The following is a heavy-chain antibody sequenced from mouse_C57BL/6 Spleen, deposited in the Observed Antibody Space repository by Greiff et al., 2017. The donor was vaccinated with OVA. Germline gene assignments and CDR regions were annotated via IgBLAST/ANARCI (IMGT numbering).Heavy chain of an antibody. Sequence: EVKVEESGGGLVQPGGSMKLSCVASGFTFSNYWMNWVRQSPEKGLEWVAQIRLKSDNYATHYAESVKGRFTISGDDSKSSVYLQMNNLRAEDTGIYYCTGGVEGYFDYWGQGTTLTVSS. CDR2: IRLKSDNYAT. CDR1: GFTFSNYW. J-gene: IGHJ2*01. D-gene: IGHD1-3*01. CDR3: TGGVEGYFDY. V-gene: IGHV6-3*01.